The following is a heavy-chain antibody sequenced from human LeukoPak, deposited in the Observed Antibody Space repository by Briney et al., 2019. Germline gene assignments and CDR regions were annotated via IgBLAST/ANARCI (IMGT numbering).Heavy chain of an antibody. Sequence: GKSLRLSCAASGFTFSSYAMHWVRQAPGKGLEWVALISYDGINEYHADSVKGRFTISRDNSKNTLYLRMRSLRTEDTAVYYCARERTTRPHYYYAMDVWGQGTTVTVSS. J-gene: IGHJ6*02. V-gene: IGHV3-30-3*01. CDR1: GFTFSSYA. CDR2: ISYDGINE. CDR3: ARERTTRPHYYYAMDV. D-gene: IGHD4-11*01.